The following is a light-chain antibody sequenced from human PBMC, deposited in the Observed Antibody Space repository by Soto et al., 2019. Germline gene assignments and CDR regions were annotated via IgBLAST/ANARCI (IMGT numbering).Light chain of an antibody. CDR2: DAT. CDR3: QQRSNWPPT. CDR1: QSVSSY. V-gene: IGKV3-11*01. J-gene: IGKJ3*01. Sequence: EIVLTQSPATLSLSPGERATLSCRASQSVSSYLAWYQQKPGQAPRLLIYDATNRATGIPARFSGSGSGTADTRTIGSREPGDCAVYHCQQRSNWPPTCGPGTKVDI.